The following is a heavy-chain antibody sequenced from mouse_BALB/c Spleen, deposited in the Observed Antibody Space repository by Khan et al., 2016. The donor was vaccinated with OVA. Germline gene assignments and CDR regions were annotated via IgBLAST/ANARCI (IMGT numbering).Heavy chain of an antibody. CDR3: ARGEASYCFDN. D-gene: IGHD3-2*02. V-gene: IGHV1-76*01. Sequence: VQLLESGAELVRPGTSVKLSCKTSGYIFTSYCIHWVKQRSGQGLEWIARIYPGTDNTYYNEKFKDKATLTADKSSSTAYLQLSSLTSEDSGSLFCARGEASYCFDNGGKGTTLTASS. CDR2: IYPGTDNT. J-gene: IGHJ2*01. CDR1: GYIFTSYC.